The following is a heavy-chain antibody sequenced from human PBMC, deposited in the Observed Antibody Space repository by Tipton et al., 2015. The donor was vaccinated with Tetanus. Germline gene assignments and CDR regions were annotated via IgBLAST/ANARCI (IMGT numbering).Heavy chain of an antibody. D-gene: IGHD3-16*01. CDR1: GGSIGNDY. J-gene: IGHJ2*01. CDR3: ARRGASSKYFDL. CDR2: IHNSGTT. Sequence: TLSLTCTVSGGSIGNDYWSWLRQPPGKGLEWIAFIHNSGTTNYNPSLKTRVTISVDTSSNHFSLKLNYVTAADTAVYYCARRGASSKYFDLWGRGTLITVSS. V-gene: IGHV4-59*01.